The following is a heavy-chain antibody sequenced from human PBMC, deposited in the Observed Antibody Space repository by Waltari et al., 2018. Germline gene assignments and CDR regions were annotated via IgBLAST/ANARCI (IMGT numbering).Heavy chain of an antibody. CDR1: GGSISSHY. CDR3: ARGGIVATRGFDY. D-gene: IGHD5-12*01. J-gene: IGHJ4*02. Sequence: QVQLQESGPGLVKPSETLSLTCTVSGGSISSHYWSWIRQPPGKGLEWIWYIYYSGSTNYNPSLKSRVTISVDTSKNQFSLKLSSVTAADTAVYYCARGGIVATRGFDYWGQGTLVTVSS. CDR2: IYYSGST. V-gene: IGHV4-59*11.